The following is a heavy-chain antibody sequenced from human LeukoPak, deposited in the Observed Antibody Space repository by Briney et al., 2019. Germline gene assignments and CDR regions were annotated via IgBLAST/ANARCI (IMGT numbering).Heavy chain of an antibody. Sequence: PSETLSLTCAVYGGSFSGYYWSWIRQPPGKGLEWIGEINPSGSTNYNPSLKSRVTISVDTSKNQFSLKLSPVTAADTAVYYCARAVTVAGSSDYWGQGTLVTVSS. CDR3: ARAVTVAGSSDY. CDR1: GGSFSGYY. V-gene: IGHV4-34*01. D-gene: IGHD6-19*01. J-gene: IGHJ4*02. CDR2: INPSGST.